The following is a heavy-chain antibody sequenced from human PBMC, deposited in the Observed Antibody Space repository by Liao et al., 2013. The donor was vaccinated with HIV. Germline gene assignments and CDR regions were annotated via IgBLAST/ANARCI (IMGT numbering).Heavy chain of an antibody. CDR3: ARPLVGXTSLGNAFDI. CDR2: IYYSGST. CDR1: GGSISSSSYY. V-gene: IGHV4-39*07. Sequence: QLQLQESGPGLVKPSETLSLICTVSGGSISSSSYYWGWIRQPPGKGLEWIGSIYYSGSTYYNPSLKSRVTISVDTSKNQFSLKLSSVTAADTAVYYCARPLVGXTSLGNAFDIWGQGTMVTVSS. J-gene: IGHJ3*02. D-gene: IGHD1-26*01.